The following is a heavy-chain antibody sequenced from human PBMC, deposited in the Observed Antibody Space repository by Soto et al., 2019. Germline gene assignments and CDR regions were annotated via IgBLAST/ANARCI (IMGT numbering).Heavy chain of an antibody. D-gene: IGHD4-17*01. J-gene: IGHJ4*02. V-gene: IGHV4-59*01. CDR3: VSTVSEIDY. CDR2: IYYSGST. Sequence: PSGTLSLACTVSGGSINSYYWSWIRQPPGKGLEWIGYIYYSGSTNYNPSLKSRVTISVDTSKNQFSLKLSSVTAADPAVYYCVSTVSEIDYWGQGTLVTVSS. CDR1: GGSINSYY.